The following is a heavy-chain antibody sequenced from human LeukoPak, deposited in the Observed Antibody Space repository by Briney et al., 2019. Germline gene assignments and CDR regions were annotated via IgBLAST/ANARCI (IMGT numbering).Heavy chain of an antibody. D-gene: IGHD2-15*01. Sequence: GGSLRLSRAASGFTFSSYWMSWVRQAPGKGLEWVSSISSSSSYIYYADSVKGRFTISRDNAKNSLYLQMNSLRAEDTAVYYCARDLKSAVVVVAANAFDIWGQGTMVTVSS. CDR3: ARDLKSAVVVVAANAFDI. CDR2: ISSSSSYI. J-gene: IGHJ3*02. CDR1: GFTFSSYW. V-gene: IGHV3-21*01.